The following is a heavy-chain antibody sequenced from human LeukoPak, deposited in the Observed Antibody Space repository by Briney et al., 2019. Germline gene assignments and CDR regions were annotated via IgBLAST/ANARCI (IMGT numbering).Heavy chain of an antibody. V-gene: IGHV3-11*01. CDR3: ARGTPDSTIRYYYYGMDV. CDR1: GFPFSDYY. D-gene: IGHD5/OR15-5a*01. Sequence: PGGSLRLSCAASGFPFSDYYMSWIRQAPGKGLEWVSYISRSGSTIYYADSVKGRFTISRDNANNSLYLQMNSLRAEDSAVYYCARGTPDSTIRYYYYGMDVWGQGITDTVSS. CDR2: ISRSGSTI. J-gene: IGHJ6*02.